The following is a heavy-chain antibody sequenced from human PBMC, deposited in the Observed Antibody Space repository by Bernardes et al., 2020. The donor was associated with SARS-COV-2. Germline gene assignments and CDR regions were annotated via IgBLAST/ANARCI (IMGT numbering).Heavy chain of an antibody. D-gene: IGHD6-6*01. CDR3: AIEGASNVFDL. Sequence: GSLRLSCAVSGLTIGDYYMSWIRQAPGRGLEWVSYITTSGYTNYADSVRGRFTVSRDNAKNSLNLQTNRLRAEDTAVYYCAIEGASNVFDLWGQGTVVNVSS. CDR1: GLTIGDYY. J-gene: IGHJ3*01. V-gene: IGHV3-11*06. CDR2: ITTSGYT.